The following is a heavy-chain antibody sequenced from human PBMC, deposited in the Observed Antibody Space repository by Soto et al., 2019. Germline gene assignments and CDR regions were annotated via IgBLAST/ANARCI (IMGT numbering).Heavy chain of an antibody. CDR1: GFTFDDYA. Sequence: GGSLRLSCAASGFTFDDYAMHWVRQAPGKGLEWVSLISWDGGSTYYADSVKGRFTISRDNSKNSLYLQMNSLRTEDTALYYCAKDIFLRSSSRTQFDYWGQGTLVTVSS. V-gene: IGHV3-43*01. CDR2: ISWDGGST. J-gene: IGHJ4*02. D-gene: IGHD3-3*01. CDR3: AKDIFLRSSSRTQFDY.